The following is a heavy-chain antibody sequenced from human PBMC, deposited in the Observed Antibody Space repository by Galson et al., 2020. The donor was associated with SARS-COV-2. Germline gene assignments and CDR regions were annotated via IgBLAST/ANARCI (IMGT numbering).Heavy chain of an antibody. D-gene: IGHD3-3*01. CDR1: GFTFRTFW. Sequence: GGSLRLSCAASGFTFRTFWMHWVRQAPGKGLEWVSRISGDESTTNYADSVKGRFPISRDNAKNTLYLQMNSLTAEDTAVYYCASPRVYDFWRGYPAYWGQGTLGTVSS. V-gene: IGHV3-74*01. CDR3: ASPRVYDFWRGYPAY. J-gene: IGHJ4*02. CDR2: ISGDESTT.